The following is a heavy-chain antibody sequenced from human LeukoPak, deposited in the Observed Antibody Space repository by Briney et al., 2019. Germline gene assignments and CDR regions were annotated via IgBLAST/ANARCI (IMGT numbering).Heavy chain of an antibody. CDR1: GYTFTSYY. CDR3: ARDLVLRYFDWLLSSEYYMDV. D-gene: IGHD3-9*01. V-gene: IGHV1-2*02. CDR2: INPNSGGT. J-gene: IGHJ6*03. Sequence: GASVKVSCRASGYTFTSYYMHWVRQAPGQGLEWMGWINPNSGGTNYAQKFQGRVTMTRDTSISTAYMELSRLRSDDTAVYYCARDLVLRYFDWLLSSEYYMDVWGKGTTVTISS.